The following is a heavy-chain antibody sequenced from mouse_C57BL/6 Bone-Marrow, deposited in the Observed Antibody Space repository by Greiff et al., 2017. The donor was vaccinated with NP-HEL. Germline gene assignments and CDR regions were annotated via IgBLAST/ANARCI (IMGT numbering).Heavy chain of an antibody. D-gene: IGHD2-2*01. Sequence: QVQLQQPGAELVMPGASVKLSCKASGYTFTSYWMHWVKQRPGQGLEWIGEIDPSDSYTNYNQKFKGKSTLTVDKSSSTAYMQLSSLTSEDSAVYYCARGRLEVFDYWGQGTTLTVSS. CDR3: ARGRLEVFDY. CDR2: IDPSDSYT. CDR1: GYTFTSYW. V-gene: IGHV1-69*01. J-gene: IGHJ2*01.